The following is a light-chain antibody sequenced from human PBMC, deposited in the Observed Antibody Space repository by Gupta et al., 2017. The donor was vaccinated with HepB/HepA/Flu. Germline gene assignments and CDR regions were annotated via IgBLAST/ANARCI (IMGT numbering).Light chain of an antibody. CDR3: KQTNRFPQT. CDR1: ESLVYTDGNTY. V-gene: IGKV2-24*01. J-gene: IGKJ1*01. Sequence: DIVLTQTPLSSPVTLGQPASISCRSSESLVYTDGNTYLSWHQQRPGQPPRLLIYKISNRVSGVPDRFSGSGAGTDFTLNISSVEAEDVGVYYCKQTNRFPQTFGQGTKVEI. CDR2: KIS.